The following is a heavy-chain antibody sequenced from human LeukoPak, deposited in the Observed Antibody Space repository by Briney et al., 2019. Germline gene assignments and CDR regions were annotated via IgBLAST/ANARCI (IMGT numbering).Heavy chain of an antibody. CDR1: GGSISSSSYY. CDR3: HLIEGAAAGTHIDY. CDR2: IYYSGST. Sequence: SETLSLTCTATGGSISSSSYYWGWIRQPPGKGLEWIGSIYYSGSTYYNPSLNSRVTISVDTSKNQFSLKLSSVTAADTAVYYCHLIEGAAAGTHIDYWGQGTLVTVSS. D-gene: IGHD6-13*01. V-gene: IGHV4-39*01. J-gene: IGHJ4*02.